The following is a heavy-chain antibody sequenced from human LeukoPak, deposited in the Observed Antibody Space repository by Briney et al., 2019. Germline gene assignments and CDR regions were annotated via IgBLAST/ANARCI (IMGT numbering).Heavy chain of an antibody. J-gene: IGHJ6*02. D-gene: IGHD6-19*01. CDR2: INSDGSST. CDR3: ARDHSSGWSYYGMDV. V-gene: IGHV3-74*01. CDR1: GFTFSSYW. Sequence: GGSLRLSCAASGFTFSSYWMHWVRQAPGKGLVWVSRINSDGSSTSYADSVKGRFTISRDNAKNSLYLQMNSLRAEDTAMYYCARDHSSGWSYYGMDVWGQGTTVTVSS.